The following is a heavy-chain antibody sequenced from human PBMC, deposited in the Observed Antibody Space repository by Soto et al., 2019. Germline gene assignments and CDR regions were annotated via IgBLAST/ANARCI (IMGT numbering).Heavy chain of an antibody. D-gene: IGHD2-15*01. CDR3: ARTHHRYCSGGSCPNWFDP. J-gene: IGHJ5*02. V-gene: IGHV1-18*01. CDR2: ISAYNGNT. Sequence: EASVKVSCKVSGYTLTELSMHWVRQAPGKGLEWMGWISAYNGNTNYAQKLQGRVTMTTDTSTSTAYMELRSLRSDDTAVYYCARTHHRYCSGGSCPNWFDPWGQGTLVTVSS. CDR1: GYTLTELS.